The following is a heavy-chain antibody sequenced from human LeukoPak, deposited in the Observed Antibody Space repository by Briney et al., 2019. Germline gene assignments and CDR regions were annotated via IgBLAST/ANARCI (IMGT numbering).Heavy chain of an antibody. CDR3: ARGVGSGSRLRAGDY. CDR2: IYSGGST. J-gene: IGHJ4*02. CDR1: GFTFSSNY. D-gene: IGHD1-26*01. Sequence: GGSLRLSCAAPGFTFSSNYVSWVRQAPGKGLEWVSVIYSGGSTYYADSVKGRFTISRDNSKNTLYLQMNSLRAEDTAVYYCARGVGSGSRLRAGDYWGQGTLVTVSS. V-gene: IGHV3-53*01.